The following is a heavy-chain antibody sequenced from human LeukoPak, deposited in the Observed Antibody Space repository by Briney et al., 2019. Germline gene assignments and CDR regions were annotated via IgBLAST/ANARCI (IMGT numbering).Heavy chain of an antibody. CDR2: ISSNGGST. CDR1: GFTFSSYA. J-gene: IGHJ4*02. Sequence: PGGSLRLSCAASGFTFSSYAMHWVRQAPGKGLEYVSAISSNGGSTYYANSVKGRFTISRDNSKNTLYLQMGSLRAEDMAVYYCARGLTYYYDSSGYYLDYWGQGTLVTVSS. CDR3: ARGLTYYYDSSGYYLDY. D-gene: IGHD3-22*01. V-gene: IGHV3-64*01.